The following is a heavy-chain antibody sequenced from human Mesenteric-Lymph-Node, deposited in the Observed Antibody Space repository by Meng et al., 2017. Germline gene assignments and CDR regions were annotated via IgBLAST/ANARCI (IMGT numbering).Heavy chain of an antibody. Sequence: GGSLRLSCAASGFTFSSYSMNWVRQAPGKGLEWVSSISSSSSYIYYADSVKGRFTISRDNAKNSLYLQMNSLRAEDTAVYYCARAYGDYVRDWRDAFDIWGQGTMVTVSS. CDR2: ISSSSSYI. D-gene: IGHD4-17*01. CDR1: GFTFSSYS. CDR3: ARAYGDYVRDWRDAFDI. J-gene: IGHJ3*02. V-gene: IGHV3-21*01.